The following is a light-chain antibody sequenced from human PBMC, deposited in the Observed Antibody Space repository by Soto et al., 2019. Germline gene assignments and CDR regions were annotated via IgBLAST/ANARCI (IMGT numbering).Light chain of an antibody. J-gene: IGKJ1*01. V-gene: IGKV3-20*01. CDR2: GAS. CDR3: QQYGSSPTWT. CDR1: QSVSSSY. Sequence: ELVLTQSPGTLSLSPGERATLSFSASQSVSSSYLAWYQQRPGQAPRLLIYGASSRATCIPDKFSGSGSGTDFTLTISRLEPEDFAGYYCQQYGSSPTWTFGQGTKVEIK.